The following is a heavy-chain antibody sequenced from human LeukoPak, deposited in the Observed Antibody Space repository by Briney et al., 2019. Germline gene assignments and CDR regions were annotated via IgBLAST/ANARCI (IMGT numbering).Heavy chain of an antibody. CDR2: IGTTGDT. J-gene: IGHJ3*02. CDR3: ARGLYYYDSSRYYGDTFDI. CDR1: GSTLSSSD. D-gene: IGHD3-22*01. V-gene: IGHV3-13*04. Sequence: GGSLRLSLAVSGSTLSSSDMHWVRQGTGEGLEWVSGIGTTGDTYYPGSVKGRFTISRENAKNFLYLQMNSLRAVDTAVYYCARGLYYYDSSRYYGDTFDISGPGRMVTVSS.